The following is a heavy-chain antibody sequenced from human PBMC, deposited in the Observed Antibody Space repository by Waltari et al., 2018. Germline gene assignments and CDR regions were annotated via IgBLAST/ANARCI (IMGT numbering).Heavy chain of an antibody. CDR3: ASGMAGHY. V-gene: IGHV1-2*06. Sequence: VQLVESGGGLVQPGGSLRLSCAASGFTFSSYWMRWVRQAPGKGLEWMGRINPNSGCTNDAQKLQGRVTMTRDTSISTAYMELSRLRSDDTAVYYCASGMAGHYWGQGTLVTVSS. CDR1: GFTFSSYW. CDR2: INPNSGCT. D-gene: IGHD6-19*01. J-gene: IGHJ4*02.